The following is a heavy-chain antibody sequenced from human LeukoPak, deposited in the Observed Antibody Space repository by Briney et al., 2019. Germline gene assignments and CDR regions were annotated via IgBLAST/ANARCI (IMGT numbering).Heavy chain of an antibody. D-gene: IGHD3-22*01. CDR1: GGSISSCDYC. V-gene: IGHV4-30-4*01. CDR2: IYYSGST. Sequence: PSETLSLTCTVSGGSISSCDYCWSWIRQPPGKGLEWIGYIYYSGSTYYNPSLKSRVTISVDTSKNQFSLKLSSVTAADTAVYYCARVYYYDSSGPFDYWGQGTLVTVSS. CDR3: ARVYYYDSSGPFDY. J-gene: IGHJ4*02.